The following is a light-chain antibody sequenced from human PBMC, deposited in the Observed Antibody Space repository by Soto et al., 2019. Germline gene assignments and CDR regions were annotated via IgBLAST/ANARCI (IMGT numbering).Light chain of an antibody. CDR1: QSVSSY. J-gene: IGKJ3*01. CDR3: QHRAYWPPP. CDR2: DAS. V-gene: IGKV3-11*01. Sequence: EIVLTQSPATLSLSPGERATLSCRASQSVSSYLAWYQQKPGQAPRLLIYDASNRATGIPARFSGSGSGTDFTLTISSLEPEVFSDDYCQHRAYWPPPLGP.